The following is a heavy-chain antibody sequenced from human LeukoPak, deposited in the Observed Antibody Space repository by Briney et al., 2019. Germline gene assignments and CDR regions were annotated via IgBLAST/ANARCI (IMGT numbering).Heavy chain of an antibody. CDR1: GFTFSSYA. J-gene: IGHJ4*02. CDR2: ISPSGGST. V-gene: IGHV3-23*01. D-gene: IGHD5-18*01. CDR3: AKDPGGYSYLYHFDY. Sequence: PGGSLRLSCAASGFTFSSYAMSWVRQAPGKGLEWVSAISPSGGSTYYADSVKGRFTISRDNSKNTLYPQMNSLRAEDTAVYYCAKDPGGYSYLYHFDYWGQGTLVTVPS.